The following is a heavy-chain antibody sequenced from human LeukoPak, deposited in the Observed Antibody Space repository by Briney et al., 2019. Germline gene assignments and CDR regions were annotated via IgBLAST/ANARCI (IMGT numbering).Heavy chain of an antibody. D-gene: IGHD1-26*01. CDR1: GFTFDAYG. V-gene: IGHV3-20*01. CDR3: ARTRYSGSYGGADY. Sequence: PGGSLRLSCAASGFTFDAYGMTWVRQAPGKGLEWVSGINWNGGTTGYADFVKGRFTISRDNAKNSLYLQMSSLRAEDTALYHCARTRYSGSYGGADYWGQGTLVTVSS. J-gene: IGHJ4*02. CDR2: INWNGGTT.